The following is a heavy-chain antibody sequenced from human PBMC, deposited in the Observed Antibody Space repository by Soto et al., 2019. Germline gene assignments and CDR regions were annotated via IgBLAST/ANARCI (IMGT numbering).Heavy chain of an antibody. D-gene: IGHD3-10*01. V-gene: IGHV1-2*04. CDR2: INPNSDGT. Sequence: ASVKVSCKASGYTFTGYYMHWVRQAPGQGLEWMGWINPNSDGTNYAQKFQGWVTMTRDTSISTAYMELSRLRSDDTALYYCARDYYGSGSYYLFDYWGQGTLVTVSS. J-gene: IGHJ4*02. CDR3: ARDYYGSGSYYLFDY. CDR1: GYTFTGYY.